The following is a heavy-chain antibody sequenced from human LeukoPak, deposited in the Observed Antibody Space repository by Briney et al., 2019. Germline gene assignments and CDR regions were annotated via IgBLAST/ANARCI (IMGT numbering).Heavy chain of an antibody. CDR2: INPNDGMT. V-gene: IGHV1-46*01. D-gene: IGHD2-2*01. J-gene: IGHJ5*02. CDR3: ARDHSNSRTWWFDP. Sequence: ASVKVSCKASGYTFSGNWIHWVRQAPGQGLESMGIINPNDGMTSYAQRFQSRVTLTRDMSTSSVYMELSSLTSDDTAVYYCARDHSNSRTWWFDPWGQGTLVTVSS. CDR1: GYTFSGNW.